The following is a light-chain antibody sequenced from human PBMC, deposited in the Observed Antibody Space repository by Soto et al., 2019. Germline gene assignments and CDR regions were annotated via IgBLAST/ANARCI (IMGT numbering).Light chain of an antibody. J-gene: IGLJ3*02. CDR1: SSDIGAYNY. V-gene: IGLV2-14*01. CDR3: TSYTTSSTVV. Sequence: QSVLTQSASVSGSPGQSITISCTGTSSDIGAYNYVSWYQQHPGKAPQLMIYEVTTRPSGVSTRFSGSKSGNTAALTISGLQAEDEADYYCTSYTTSSTVVFGGGTKLTVL. CDR2: EVT.